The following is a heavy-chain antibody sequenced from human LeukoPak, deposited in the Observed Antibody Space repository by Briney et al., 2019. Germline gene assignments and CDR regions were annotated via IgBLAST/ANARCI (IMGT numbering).Heavy chain of an antibody. CDR1: GYSTTSYC. J-gene: IGHJ5*02. D-gene: IGHD4-11*01. V-gene: IGHV5-51*07. CDR3: GRLGYSNNWFDP. CDR2: IYHGDTDT. Sequence: GESLKISSNGSGYSTTSYCIGWLHQMPGKGLELVWIIYHGDTDTSDSPSFQGQTTISAATFITTAYLQCSSLKASATAMYYCGRLGYSNNWFDPGGQGTLVTVP.